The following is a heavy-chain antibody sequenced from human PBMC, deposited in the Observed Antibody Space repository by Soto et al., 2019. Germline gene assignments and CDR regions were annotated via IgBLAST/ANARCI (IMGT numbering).Heavy chain of an antibody. Sequence: SGPTLVNPTHTLTLTCTFSGFSVTTTGMGVGWIRQPPGKALEWLALIYWNDDRRYSPSLQNRLTISKDTSKNQVVLTMSNMDPGDSATYYCAHNGGIAVDYFDYWGQGTLVTVSS. V-gene: IGHV2-5*01. CDR3: AHNGGIAVDYFDY. CDR2: IYWNDDR. CDR1: GFSVTTTGMG. J-gene: IGHJ4*02. D-gene: IGHD6-19*01.